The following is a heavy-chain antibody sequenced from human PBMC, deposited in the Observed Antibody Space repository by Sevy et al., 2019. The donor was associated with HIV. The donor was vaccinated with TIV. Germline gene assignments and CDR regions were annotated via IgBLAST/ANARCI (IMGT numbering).Heavy chain of an antibody. CDR3: ASMEDDHYYGSGSSPHFDY. V-gene: IGHV3-74*01. J-gene: IGHJ4*02. D-gene: IGHD3-10*01. CDR1: GFTFSSYW. CDR2: INSDGSST. Sequence: GGSLRLSCAASGFTFSSYWMHWVRQAPGKGLVWVSRINSDGSSTSYADSVKGRFTISRDNAKNTLYLQMNSLRAEDTAVYYCASMEDDHYYGSGSSPHFDYWGQGTLVTVSS.